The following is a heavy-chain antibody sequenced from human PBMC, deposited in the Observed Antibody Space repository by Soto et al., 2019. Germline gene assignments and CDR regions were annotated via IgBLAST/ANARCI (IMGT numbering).Heavy chain of an antibody. CDR3: AANPPHSGSYTYYFDY. V-gene: IGHV1-69*01. Sequence: QVQLVQSGAEVKKPGSSVKVSCKASGGTFSSYAISWVRQAPGQGLEWMGGIIPIFGTANYAQKFQGRVTITADESTSTAYMELSSQRSEDTAVYYCAANPPHSGSYTYYFDYWGQGTLVTVSS. CDR2: IIPIFGTA. D-gene: IGHD1-26*01. CDR1: GGTFSSYA. J-gene: IGHJ4*02.